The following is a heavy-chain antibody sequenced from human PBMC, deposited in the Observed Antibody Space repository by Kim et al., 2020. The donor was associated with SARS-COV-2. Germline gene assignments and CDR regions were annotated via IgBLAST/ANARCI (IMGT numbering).Heavy chain of an antibody. CDR3: ATPTVTEPYYFDY. V-gene: IGHV1-2*02. D-gene: IGHD4-17*01. J-gene: IGHJ4*02. Sequence: YAQKFQGRVTMTRDTSISTAYMEMSRLRSDDTYVYYLATPTVTEPYYFDYWGQGTLVTVSS.